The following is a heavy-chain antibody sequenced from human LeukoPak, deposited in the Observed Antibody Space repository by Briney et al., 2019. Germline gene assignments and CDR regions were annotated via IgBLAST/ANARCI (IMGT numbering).Heavy chain of an antibody. V-gene: IGHV4-34*01. J-gene: IGHJ5*02. CDR3: ARHLAARTIGP. CDR2: INHSGST. CDR1: GGSFSGYY. Sequence: SETLSLTCAVYGGSFSGYYWSWIRQPPGKGLEWIGEINHSGSTNYNPSLKSRVTISVDTSKNQFSLKLSSVTAADTAVYYCARHLAARTIGPWGQGTLVTVSS.